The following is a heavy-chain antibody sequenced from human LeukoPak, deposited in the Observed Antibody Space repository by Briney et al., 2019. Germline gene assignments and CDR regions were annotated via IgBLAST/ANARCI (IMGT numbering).Heavy chain of an antibody. CDR3: ARATTANWDYYYGMDV. CDR2: IYSGGST. J-gene: IGHJ6*02. V-gene: IGHV3-53*04. Sequence: GGSLRLSCAASGFTVSSNYMSWVRQAPGKGLEWVSVIYSGGSTYYADSVKGRFTISRHNSKNTLYLQMNSLRAEDTAVYYCARATTANWDYYYGMDVWGQGTTVTVSS. CDR1: GFTVSSNY. D-gene: IGHD1-1*01.